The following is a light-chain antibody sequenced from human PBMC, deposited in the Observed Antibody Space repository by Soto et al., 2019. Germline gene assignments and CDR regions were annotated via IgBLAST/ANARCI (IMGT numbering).Light chain of an antibody. Sequence: ALTQPASVSGSPGQSITISRTGTSSDVGGYNYVSWYQQHPGKAPKLMIYDVSNRPSGVSNRFSGSKSGNTASLTISGLQAEDEADYFCSSYTSSSTRVFGTGTKVTVL. J-gene: IGLJ1*01. V-gene: IGLV2-14*01. CDR1: SSDVGGYNY. CDR2: DVS. CDR3: SSYTSSSTRV.